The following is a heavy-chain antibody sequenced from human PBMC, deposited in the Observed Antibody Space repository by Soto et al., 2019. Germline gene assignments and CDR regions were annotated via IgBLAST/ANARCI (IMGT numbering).Heavy chain of an antibody. CDR2: IIPILGIA. D-gene: IGHD3-3*01. CDR1: GGTFSSYT. Sequence: SVKVSCKASGGTFSSYTISWVRQAPGQGLEWMGRIIPILGIANYAQKFQGRVTITADKSTSTAYMELSSLRSEDTAVYYCARGANFWSGLQHHYYMDVWAKGTTVTVSS. V-gene: IGHV1-69*02. J-gene: IGHJ6*03. CDR3: ARGANFWSGLQHHYYMDV.